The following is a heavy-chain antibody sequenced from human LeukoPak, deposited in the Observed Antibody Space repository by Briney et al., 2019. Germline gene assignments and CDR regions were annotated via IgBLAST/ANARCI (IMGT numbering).Heavy chain of an antibody. CDR3: ARQRGDILTGYYMPRGFDY. CDR2: ISFSGYTI. CDR1: GFTFNSYE. V-gene: IGHV3-48*03. J-gene: IGHJ4*02. D-gene: IGHD3-9*01. Sequence: PGGSLRLSCAASGFTFNSYEMNWVRQAPGKGLEWISYISFSGYTIYYADSVKGRFTISRDNAKNSLYLQMNSLRAEDTAVYYCARQRGDILTGYYMPRGFDYWGQGTLVTVSS.